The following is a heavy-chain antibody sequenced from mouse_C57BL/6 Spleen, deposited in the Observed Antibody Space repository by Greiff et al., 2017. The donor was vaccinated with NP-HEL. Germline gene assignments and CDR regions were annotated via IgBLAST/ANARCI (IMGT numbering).Heavy chain of an antibody. Sequence: EVMLVESGGGLVKPGGSLKLSCAASGFTFSDYGMHWVRQAPEKGLEWVAYISSGSSTIYYADTVKGRFTISRDNAKNTLFLQMTSLRSEDTAMYYCARGYDYHWYFDVWGTGTTATVSS. V-gene: IGHV5-17*01. J-gene: IGHJ1*03. CDR3: ARGYDYHWYFDV. CDR1: GFTFSDYG. CDR2: ISSGSSTI. D-gene: IGHD2-4*01.